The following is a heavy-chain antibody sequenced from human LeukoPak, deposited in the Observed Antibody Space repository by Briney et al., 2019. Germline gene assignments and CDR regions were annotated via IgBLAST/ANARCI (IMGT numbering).Heavy chain of an antibody. D-gene: IGHD6-13*01. Sequence: PGGSLRLSCAASGFTFNTYVMHWVRQAPGKGLDWVSAISGSGFDTYYADSVTGRFTISRDNSKNTLYLQMNSLRAEDTAVYYCASRSSSWYFDCWGQGTLVTVSS. V-gene: IGHV3-23*01. CDR3: ASRSSSWYFDC. CDR2: ISGSGFDT. J-gene: IGHJ4*02. CDR1: GFTFNTYV.